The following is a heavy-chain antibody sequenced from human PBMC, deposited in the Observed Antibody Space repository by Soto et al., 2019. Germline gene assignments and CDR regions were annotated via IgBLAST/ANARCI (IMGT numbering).Heavy chain of an antibody. Sequence: SETLSLTCTVSGTSIRSTDYYWSWIRQAPGKGLEWIGYVYYTGSTYYNPSLMSRLTISVDTAKNQFSLKLTSVTAAETAVYYCVRTARQGAVAPHWFDRWGQGTQVTVSS. CDR3: VRTARQGAVAPHWFDR. J-gene: IGHJ5*02. V-gene: IGHV4-30-4*01. D-gene: IGHD2-21*02. CDR2: VYYTGST. CDR1: GTSIRSTDYY.